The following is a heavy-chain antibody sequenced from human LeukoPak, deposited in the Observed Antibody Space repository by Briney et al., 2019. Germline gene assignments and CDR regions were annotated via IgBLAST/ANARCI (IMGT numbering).Heavy chain of an antibody. D-gene: IGHD1-26*01. Sequence: GGSLRLSCSASGFIFSRYAMHWVRQAPGKGLEYVAGINDNGRRTHYGDSVKGRFSISRDDSKNTLHLQMSTLRAEDTALYYWVKDVAGSYAFYYWGQGILVTVAS. J-gene: IGHJ4*02. CDR1: GFIFSRYA. CDR3: VKDVAGSYAFYY. CDR2: INDNGRRT. V-gene: IGHV3-64D*09.